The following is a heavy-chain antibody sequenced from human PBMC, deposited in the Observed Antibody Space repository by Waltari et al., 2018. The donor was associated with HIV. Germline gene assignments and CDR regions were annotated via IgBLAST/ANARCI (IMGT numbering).Heavy chain of an antibody. Sequence: QVQLVESGGGVVQPGRSLRLSCAASGFTFSSYGMHWVRQAPGKGLEWVAVISYDGSNKYYADSVKGRFTISRDNSKNTLYLQMNSLRAEDTAVYYCAKDRGQLLYDYYYGMDVWGQGTTVTVSS. CDR3: AKDRGQLLYDYYYGMDV. CDR1: GFTFSSYG. D-gene: IGHD2-2*02. J-gene: IGHJ6*02. V-gene: IGHV3-30*18. CDR2: ISYDGSNK.